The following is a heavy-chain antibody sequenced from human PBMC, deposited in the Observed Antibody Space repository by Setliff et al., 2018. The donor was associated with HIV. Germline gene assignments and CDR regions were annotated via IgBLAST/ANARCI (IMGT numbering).Heavy chain of an antibody. CDR3: ARVQMAYAAFDV. D-gene: IGHD4-17*01. CDR1: GGSISTYY. CDR2: IYFTGSS. Sequence: KASETLSLTCTVSGGSISTYYWSWIRQPPGKGLEWIRSIYFTGSSDNNPSLKSRVALSVDTSKHQFSLKLSSVTAADTAVYYCARVQMAYAAFDVWGQGTMVTVS. V-gene: IGHV4-59*01. J-gene: IGHJ3*01.